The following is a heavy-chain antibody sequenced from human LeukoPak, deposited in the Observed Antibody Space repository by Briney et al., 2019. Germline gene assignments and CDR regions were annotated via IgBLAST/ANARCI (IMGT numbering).Heavy chain of an antibody. CDR1: GFTFSSYG. CDR2: IWYDGSNK. J-gene: IGHJ4*02. CDR3: AKSDYDFWSGYFDY. D-gene: IGHD3-3*01. V-gene: IGHV3-33*06. Sequence: PGGSLRLSCAASGFTFSSYGMHWVRQAPGKGLEWVAVIWYDGSNKYHADSVKGRFTISRDNSKNTLYLQMNSLRAEDTAVYYCAKSDYDFWSGYFDYWGQGTLVTVSS.